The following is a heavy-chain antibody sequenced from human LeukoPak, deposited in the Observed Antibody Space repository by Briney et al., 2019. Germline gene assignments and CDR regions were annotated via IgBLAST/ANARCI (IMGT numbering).Heavy chain of an antibody. D-gene: IGHD3-16*01. CDR1: GGSISSTSYY. CDR3: ARQGGGIDY. Sequence: KASETLSLTCTVSGGSISSTSYYWGWIRQPPGKGLEWIGSIYYSESISYNPSLKSRVTISVDTSKNQFSLKLSSVTAADTAVYYCARQGGGIDYWGQGTLVTVSS. J-gene: IGHJ4*02. CDR2: IYYSESI. V-gene: IGHV4-39*01.